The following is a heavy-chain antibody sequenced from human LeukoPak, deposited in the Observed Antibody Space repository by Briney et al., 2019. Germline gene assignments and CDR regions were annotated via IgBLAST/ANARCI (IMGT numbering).Heavy chain of an antibody. V-gene: IGHV1-2*04. CDR1: GYSLSELS. D-gene: IGHD2-2*01. CDR2: INPNSGGT. J-gene: IGHJ6*02. Sequence: GASVKVSCKVSGYSLSELSMHWVRQAPGQGLEWMGWINPNSGGTNYAQKFQGWVTMTRDTSISTAYMELSRLRSDDTAVYYCARENVVVPAATREYYYYGMDVWGQGTTVTVSS. CDR3: ARENVVVPAATREYYYYGMDV.